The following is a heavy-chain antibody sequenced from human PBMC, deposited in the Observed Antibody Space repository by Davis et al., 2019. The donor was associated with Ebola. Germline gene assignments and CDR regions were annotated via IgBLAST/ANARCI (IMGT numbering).Heavy chain of an antibody. CDR3: AIQGYFDWLWSDWFDP. CDR2: IYYSGST. CDR1: GGSISSSSYY. V-gene: IGHV4-39*01. Sequence: PSETLSLTCTVSGGSISSSSYYWGWIRQPPGKGLEWIGSIYYSGSTYYNPSLKSRVTISVDTSKNQFSLKLSSVTAADTAVYYCAIQGYFDWLWSDWFDPWGQGTLVTVSS. J-gene: IGHJ5*02. D-gene: IGHD3-9*01.